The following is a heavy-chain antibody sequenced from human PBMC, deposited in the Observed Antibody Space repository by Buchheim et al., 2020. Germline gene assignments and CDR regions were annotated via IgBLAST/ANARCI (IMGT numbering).Heavy chain of an antibody. J-gene: IGHJ6*02. CDR2: ISGSGGST. D-gene: IGHD3-3*01. Sequence: EVQLLESGGGLVQPGGSLRLSCAASGFTFSSYAMSWVRQAPGKGLEWVSAISGSGGSTYYADSVKGRFTISRDNSKNTLYLQMNSLRAEDTAVYYCAQSDYDFWWVVRGYYYGMDVWGQGTT. CDR1: GFTFSSYA. CDR3: AQSDYDFWWVVRGYYYGMDV. V-gene: IGHV3-23*01.